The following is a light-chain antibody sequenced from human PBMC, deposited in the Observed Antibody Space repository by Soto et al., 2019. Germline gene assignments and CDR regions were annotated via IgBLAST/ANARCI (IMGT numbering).Light chain of an antibody. J-gene: IGKJ1*01. Sequence: EIMMTQSPANVSVFPGERATLSCRASQSIDSDLAWYQQKPGHVPRLLIYGASTRATGVPARFSGSGSGTAFTLTNISLPSEDFAVYFCQRYSHKRTFGPGTKVEIK. V-gene: IGKV3-15*01. CDR1: QSIDSD. CDR2: GAS. CDR3: QRYSHKRT.